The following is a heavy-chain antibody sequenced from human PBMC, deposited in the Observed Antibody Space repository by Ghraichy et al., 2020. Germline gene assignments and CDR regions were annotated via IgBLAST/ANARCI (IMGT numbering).Heavy chain of an antibody. D-gene: IGHD2-2*02. CDR3: ASQYCSSTSCYIMRYYYYYYMDV. V-gene: IGHV4-30-2*03. J-gene: IGHJ6*03. Sequence: GYCLEKNRSIYYSGSTYYNPSLKSRVTISVDTSKNQFSLKLSSVTAADTAVYYCASQYCSSTSCYIMRYYYYYYMDVWGQGTTVTVS. CDR2: IYYSGST.